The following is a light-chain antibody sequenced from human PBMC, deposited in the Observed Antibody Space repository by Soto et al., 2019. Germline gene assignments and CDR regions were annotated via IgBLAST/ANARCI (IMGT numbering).Light chain of an antibody. CDR2: GAS. J-gene: IGKJ4*01. CDR1: QSVGRNF. CDR3: HQYAASPLS. Sequence: EIVLTQYPGTLSLSPGESNTLSCRASQSVGRNFLAWYQQKPGRAPRLLIHGASYRATRSQDRISGSGSETDFTLTISRLEPEDSAVNYCHQYAASPLSFGGGTKVEIK. V-gene: IGKV3-20*01.